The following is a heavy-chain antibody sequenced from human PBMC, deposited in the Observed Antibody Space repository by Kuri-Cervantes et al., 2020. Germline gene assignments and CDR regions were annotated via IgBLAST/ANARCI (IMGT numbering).Heavy chain of an antibody. Sequence: ASVKVSCKASGYTFTSYGISWVRQAPGQGLEWMGWISAYNGNTNYAQKFQGRVTMTRNTSISTAYMELSSLRSEDTAVYYCARGGGPYSSSWYDYYYMDVWGKGTTVTVSS. D-gene: IGHD6-13*01. J-gene: IGHJ6*03. V-gene: IGHV1-18*01. CDR1: GYTFTSYG. CDR3: ARGGGPYSSSWYDYYYMDV. CDR2: ISAYNGNT.